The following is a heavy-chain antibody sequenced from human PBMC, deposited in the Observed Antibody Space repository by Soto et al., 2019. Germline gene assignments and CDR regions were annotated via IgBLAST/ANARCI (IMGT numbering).Heavy chain of an antibody. Sequence: SETLSLTCAVSGGSLSRCADSWSWLRQPPGKGLEWIGFIYQSGSTYYNPSLKSRVTMSLDRPKNQFSLKLSSVTAADTAVYYCARELLFYDSDGFSWDDAFDIWGQGTMVTVS. CDR1: GGSLSRCADS. CDR2: IYQSGST. V-gene: IGHV4-30-2*01. CDR3: ARELLFYDSDGFSWDDAFDI. J-gene: IGHJ3*02. D-gene: IGHD3-22*01.